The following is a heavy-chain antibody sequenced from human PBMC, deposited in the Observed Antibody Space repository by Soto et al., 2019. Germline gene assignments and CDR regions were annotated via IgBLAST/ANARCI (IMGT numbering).Heavy chain of an antibody. CDR1: GGTFSSYA. Sequence: SVKVSCKASGGTFSSYAISWVRQAPGQGLEWMGGIIPIFGTANYAQKFQGRVTITADESTSTAYMELSSLRSEDTAVYYCAGDYCSSTSCYFVGYTPPTYYFDYWGQGTLVTVSS. J-gene: IGHJ4*02. D-gene: IGHD2-2*01. CDR2: IIPIFGTA. CDR3: AGDYCSSTSCYFVGYTPPTYYFDY. V-gene: IGHV1-69*13.